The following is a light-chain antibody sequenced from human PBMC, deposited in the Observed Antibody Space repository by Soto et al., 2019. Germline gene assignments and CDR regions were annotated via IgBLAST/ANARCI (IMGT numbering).Light chain of an antibody. CDR2: DAS. CDR1: QSVSNY. V-gene: IGKV3-11*01. Sequence: EIVLTQSPATLSLSPGERATLSCRASQSVSNYLAWFQQKPGQAPRLLIYDASNRATAIPARFSGCGSGTDVTLTISSLQPEDFAVFYCQRRSNWPPLTFGGGTKVEIK. J-gene: IGKJ4*01. CDR3: QRRSNWPPLT.